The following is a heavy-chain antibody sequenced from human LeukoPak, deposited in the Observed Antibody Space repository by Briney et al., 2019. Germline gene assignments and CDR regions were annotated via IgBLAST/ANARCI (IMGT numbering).Heavy chain of an antibody. CDR3: AKDSSGFIDY. D-gene: IGHD6-19*01. CDR2: ISYDGSNK. CDR1: GFTFSSYG. Sequence: GSLRLSCAASGFTFSSYGMHWVRQAPGKGLEWVAVISYDGSNKYYADSVKGRFTISRDNSKNTLYLQMNSLRAEDTAVYYCAKDSSGFIDYWGQGTLVTVSS. V-gene: IGHV3-30*18. J-gene: IGHJ4*02.